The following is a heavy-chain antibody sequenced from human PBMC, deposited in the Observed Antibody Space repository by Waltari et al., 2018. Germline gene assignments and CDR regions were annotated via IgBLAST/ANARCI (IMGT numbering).Heavy chain of an antibody. CDR3: ARAEGYASGSPRFDY. Sequence: QVQLQQWGAGLLKPSETLSLTCAVYGGSFNAYYWSWIRQSSGKGLEWIGEINHSVSTTYNPSLKSRVTISVDTSKNQFSLKLSSVTAADTAVYYCARAEGYASGSPRFDYWGRGTLVTVSS. CDR2: INHSVST. D-gene: IGHD3-10*01. CDR1: GGSFNAYY. J-gene: IGHJ4*02. V-gene: IGHV4-34*01.